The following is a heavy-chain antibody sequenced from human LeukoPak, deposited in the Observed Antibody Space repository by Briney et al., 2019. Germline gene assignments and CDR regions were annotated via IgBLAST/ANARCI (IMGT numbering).Heavy chain of an antibody. V-gene: IGHV4-39*07. CDR1: GGSISSSSYY. CDR2: IYYSGST. D-gene: IGHD6-13*01. Sequence: SETLSLTCTVSGGSISSSSYYWGWIREPPGKGLEWIGSIYYSGSTYYNPSLKSRVTISVDTSKIQFSLKLSSVTAADTAVYYCAREARQQLGPHFDYWGQGTLVTVSS. J-gene: IGHJ4*02. CDR3: AREARQQLGPHFDY.